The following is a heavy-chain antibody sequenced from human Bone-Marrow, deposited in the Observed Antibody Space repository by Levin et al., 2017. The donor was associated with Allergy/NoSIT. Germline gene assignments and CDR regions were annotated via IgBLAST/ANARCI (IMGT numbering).Heavy chain of an antibody. CDR3: ASPLSKIGNSRYYFGFRH. J-gene: IGHJ1*01. D-gene: IGHD2/OR15-2a*01. V-gene: IGHV3-30-3*01. CDR2: VSYDGSRK. Sequence: GGSLRLSCGGSGFSFGDYAMDWVRQAPGKGLEWVALVSYDGSRKFYADFVKGRFTVSRDNSKNTLFLQMDSLRSEDTAVYYCASPLSKIGNSRYYFGFRHWGQGTLVTVSS. CDR1: GFSFGDYA.